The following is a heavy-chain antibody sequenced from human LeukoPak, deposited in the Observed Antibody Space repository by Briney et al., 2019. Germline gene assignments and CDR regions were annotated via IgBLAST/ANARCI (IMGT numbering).Heavy chain of an antibody. D-gene: IGHD4-23*01. CDR2: IIPIFGTA. CDR1: GGTFSSYA. J-gene: IGHJ6*03. Sequence: GASVTVSCKASGGTFSSYAISWVRQAPGQGLEWMGGIIPIFGTANYAQKFQGRVTITADKSTSTAYMELSSLRSEDTAVYYCARCPSVDYYMDVWGKGTTVTVSS. V-gene: IGHV1-69*06. CDR3: ARCPSVDYYMDV.